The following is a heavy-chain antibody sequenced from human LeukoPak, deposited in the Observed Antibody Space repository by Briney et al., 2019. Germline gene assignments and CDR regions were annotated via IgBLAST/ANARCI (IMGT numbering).Heavy chain of an antibody. CDR2: MNPNSGNT. V-gene: IGHV1-8*01. D-gene: IGHD2-8*01. J-gene: IGHJ5*02. Sequence: ASVKVSCKASGYTFTSYDINWVRQATGQGLEWMGWMNPNSGNTGYAQKFQGRVTMTRNTSISTAYMELSRLRSDDTAVYYCARSPRDIVLRFDPWGQGTLVTVSS. CDR3: ARSPRDIVLRFDP. CDR1: GYTFTSYD.